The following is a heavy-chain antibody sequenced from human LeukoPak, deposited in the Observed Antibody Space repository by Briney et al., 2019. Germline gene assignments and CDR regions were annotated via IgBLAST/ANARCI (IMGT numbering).Heavy chain of an antibody. J-gene: IGHJ5*02. V-gene: IGHV4-61*01. Sequence: SETLSLTCTVSGGSVSGGTYYWSWIRQPPGKGLEWLAYIYDGGTNKYNPSLKNRLTISVDTSKSQVSLKLRSVTAADTAVYYCARLSATGWFAPWGQGTLVTVSS. CDR1: GGSVSGGTYY. CDR2: IYDGGTN. D-gene: IGHD1-14*01. CDR3: ARLSATGWFAP.